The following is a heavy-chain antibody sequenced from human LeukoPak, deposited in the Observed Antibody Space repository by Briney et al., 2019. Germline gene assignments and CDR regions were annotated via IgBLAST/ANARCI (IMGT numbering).Heavy chain of an antibody. Sequence: ASETLSLTCTVSGGSISSSSYYWAWIRQPPGKGLEWIGSIHYSGSTYYNPSLQSRVTISIDTSRNQFSLKLRFVTAADTAVYYCARVRCSGGSCPYYYYYYYMDVWGKGTTVTVSS. CDR1: GGSISSSSYY. J-gene: IGHJ6*03. CDR2: IHYSGST. V-gene: IGHV4-39*07. CDR3: ARVRCSGGSCPYYYYYYYMDV. D-gene: IGHD2-15*01.